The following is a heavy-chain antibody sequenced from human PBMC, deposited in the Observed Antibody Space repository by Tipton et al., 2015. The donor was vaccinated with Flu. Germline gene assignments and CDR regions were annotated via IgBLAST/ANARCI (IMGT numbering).Heavy chain of an antibody. V-gene: IGHV3-21*01. CDR3: ARHHSYKESAYRFYFDS. Sequence: SLRLSCAASQFAFSSYAMHWVRQAPGMGLEWVASVSSRSTNMYYADSVKGRFTISRDNAKNSLYLQMSSLRAEDTAVYFCARHHSYKESAYRFYFDSWGQGTLVTVSS. D-gene: IGHD5-18*01. CDR2: VSSRSTNM. J-gene: IGHJ4*02. CDR1: QFAFSSYA.